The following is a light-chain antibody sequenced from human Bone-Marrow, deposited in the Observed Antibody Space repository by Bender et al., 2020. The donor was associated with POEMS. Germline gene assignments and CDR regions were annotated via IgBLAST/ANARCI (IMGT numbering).Light chain of an antibody. Sequence: QSVLTQPLSASAAPGQRVTISCTGSSSNIGAGYDVHWYQQVPGTAPKLLIYGNINRPSGVPDRFSASKSATSASLAITGLQAEDEADYNCQSYDSSLSAWVFGGGTKLTVL. CDR3: QSYDSSLSAWV. V-gene: IGLV1-40*01. J-gene: IGLJ3*02. CDR2: GNI. CDR1: SSNIGAGYD.